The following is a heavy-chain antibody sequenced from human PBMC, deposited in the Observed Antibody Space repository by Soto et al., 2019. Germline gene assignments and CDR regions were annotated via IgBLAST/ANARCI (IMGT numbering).Heavy chain of an antibody. V-gene: IGHV3-74*01. Sequence: AGGSLRLSCAGSGFAFSSYWIHWVRQVPGKGLVWVSRINSDGSTTSYADSVRGRFTISRDNAKDTLYLQMNSLRAEDTALYYCARVGQGRYYFDYWGQGTLVTVSS. CDR1: GFAFSSYW. CDR2: INSDGSTT. J-gene: IGHJ4*02. CDR3: ARVGQGRYYFDY.